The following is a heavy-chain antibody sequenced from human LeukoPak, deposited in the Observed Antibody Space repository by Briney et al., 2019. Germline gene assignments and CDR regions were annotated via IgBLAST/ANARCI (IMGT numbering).Heavy chain of an antibody. D-gene: IGHD6-13*01. Sequence: PGGSLRLSCAASGFTVSSNYMSWVRQAPGKGLEWVSVIYSGGSTYYADSVKGGFTISRDNSKNTLYLQMNSLRAEDTAVYYCVAAPRPSSWYYFDYWGQGTLVTVSS. CDR2: IYSGGST. CDR3: VAAPRPSSWYYFDY. CDR1: GFTVSSNY. V-gene: IGHV3-66*01. J-gene: IGHJ4*02.